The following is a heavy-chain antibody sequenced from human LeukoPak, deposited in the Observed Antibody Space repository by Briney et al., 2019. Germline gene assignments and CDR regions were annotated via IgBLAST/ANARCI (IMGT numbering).Heavy chain of an antibody. D-gene: IGHD6-6*01. J-gene: IGHJ4*02. CDR3: AISSIAAHYFDY. V-gene: IGHV4-4*09. Sequence: SETLSLTCTVSGDSISSYYWSWIRQPPGKGLEWIGYIYTSGSTNYDPSLKSRVTISVDTSKNQFSLKLSSVTAADTAVYYCAISSIAAHYFDYWGQGTLVTVSS. CDR1: GDSISSYY. CDR2: IYTSGST.